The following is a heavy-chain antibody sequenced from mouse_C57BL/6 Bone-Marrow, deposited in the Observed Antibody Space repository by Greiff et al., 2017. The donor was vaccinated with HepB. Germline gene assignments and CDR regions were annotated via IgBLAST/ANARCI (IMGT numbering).Heavy chain of an antibody. V-gene: IGHV2-2*01. CDR3: ARKGSNYERFAY. D-gene: IGHD2-5*01. CDR2: IWSGGST. Sequence: VQLQQSGPGLVQPSQSLSITCTVSGFSLTSYGVHWVRQSPGKGLEWLGVIWSGGSTDYNAAFISRLSISKDNSKSQVFFKMNSLQADDTAIYYCARKGSNYERFAYWGQGTLVTVSA. J-gene: IGHJ3*01. CDR1: GFSLTSYG.